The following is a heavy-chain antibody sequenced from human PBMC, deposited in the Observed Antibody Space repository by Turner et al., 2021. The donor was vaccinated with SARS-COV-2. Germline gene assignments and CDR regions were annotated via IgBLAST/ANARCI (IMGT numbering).Heavy chain of an antibody. CDR3: ARDPRVPAVTNVNDAFDI. V-gene: IGHV1-46*01. D-gene: IGHD4-17*01. Sequence: QVQLVQSGAEAKKPGASVKISCQASGYTFSSYYIHWVRQAPGQGLEWMGIFNPSGGGTSYAQNFQGRLTMTRDTSTSTVYMELSSLGSEDTAVYYGARDPRVPAVTNVNDAFDIWGQGTMVTVSS. J-gene: IGHJ3*02. CDR1: GYTFSSYY. CDR2: FNPSGGGT.